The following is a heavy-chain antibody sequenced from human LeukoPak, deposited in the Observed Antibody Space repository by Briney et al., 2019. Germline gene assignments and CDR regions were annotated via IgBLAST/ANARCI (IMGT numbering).Heavy chain of an antibody. CDR3: ARARIRDNSAPYQY. CDR2: ITSSGSAI. D-gene: IGHD2/OR15-2a*01. Sequence: KPGGSLRLSRAASGFTFSDYYMSWIRQSPGKGLECVSYITSSGSAIYYADSVKGRFTISRDNAKNSLYLQMNSLGADDTAVYYCARARIRDNSAPYQYWGQGTLVNVSS. CDR1: GFTFSDYY. J-gene: IGHJ4*02. V-gene: IGHV3-11*01.